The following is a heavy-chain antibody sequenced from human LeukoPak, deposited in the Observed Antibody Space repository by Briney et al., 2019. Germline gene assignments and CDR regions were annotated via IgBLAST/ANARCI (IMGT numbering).Heavy chain of an antibody. J-gene: IGHJ1*01. V-gene: IGHV3-7*04. CDR3: VSDSSGTLPEYFQV. Sequence: GGSLRLSCAASGFTFSSYWMNWVRQAPGKGLEWVANIKQDGSEKYYVNSVEGRFTISRDNAKNSLYLQMNSLRAEDTAVYFCVSDSSGTLPEYFQVWGQGTLVTVSS. CDR1: GFTFSSYW. CDR2: IKQDGSEK. D-gene: IGHD6-25*01.